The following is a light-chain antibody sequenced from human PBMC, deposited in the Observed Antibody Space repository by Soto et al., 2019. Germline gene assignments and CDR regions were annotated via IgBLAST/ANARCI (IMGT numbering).Light chain of an antibody. CDR1: SGDVGGYYY. V-gene: IGLV2-14*01. CDR2: EVS. J-gene: IGLJ1*01. CDR3: SSYAGSNNFV. Sequence: QSALTQPASVSGSPGQSITISCTGTSGDVGGYYYVSWYQQLPGKAPKLMISEVSNRPSGVSNRFSGSKSGNTASLTVSGLQAEDEADYYCSSYAGSNNFVFGTGTKVTVL.